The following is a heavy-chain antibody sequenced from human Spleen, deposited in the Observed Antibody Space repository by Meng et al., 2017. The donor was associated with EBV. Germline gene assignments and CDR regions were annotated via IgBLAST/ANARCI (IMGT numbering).Heavy chain of an antibody. D-gene: IGHD6-6*01. Sequence: AQWQESVEGLVKASKTLSRTCAVSGESISSTYGWSWVRQVPREGLEWIGEIYQIERTNCNPSLKSRVHISVDESKNQFSLKVSSVTGADTAVYYCAREGGFYSSSPDYWGQGTLVTVSS. CDR1: GESISSTYG. CDR3: AREGGFYSSSPDY. CDR2: IYQIERT. V-gene: IGHV4-4*02. J-gene: IGHJ4*02.